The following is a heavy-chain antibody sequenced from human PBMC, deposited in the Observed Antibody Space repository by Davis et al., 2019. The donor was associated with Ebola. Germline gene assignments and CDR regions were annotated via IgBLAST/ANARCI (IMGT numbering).Heavy chain of an antibody. Sequence: PGGSLRLSCAASRFNFRTYAMHWVRQAPGKGLEWVAVISYDGRNSYYADSVKGRFTISRDNAKNTLYLQLDSLRVEDTAVYYCARDVAINYGGFWGQGTLVAVSS. CDR3: ARDVAINYGGF. V-gene: IGHV3-30*04. CDR2: ISYDGRNS. J-gene: IGHJ4*02. CDR1: RFNFRTYA. D-gene: IGHD4-17*01.